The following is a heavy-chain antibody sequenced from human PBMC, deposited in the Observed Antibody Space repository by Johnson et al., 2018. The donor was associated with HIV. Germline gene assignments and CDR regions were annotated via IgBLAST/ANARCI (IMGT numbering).Heavy chain of an antibody. CDR2: INWNGGSI. Sequence: VQLVESGGGVARPGGSLRLSCEDSGFTFDDYGMTWVRQPPGKGLEWVSGINWNGGSIAYADSVKGRFTISRDNAKNSLYLQMNSLRAGDTAVYYWPRAPRFGRVRGSAFDIWGQGTMVTVSS. CDR1: GFTFDDYG. D-gene: IGHD3-10*01. J-gene: IGHJ3*02. CDR3: PRAPRFGRVRGSAFDI. V-gene: IGHV3-20*04.